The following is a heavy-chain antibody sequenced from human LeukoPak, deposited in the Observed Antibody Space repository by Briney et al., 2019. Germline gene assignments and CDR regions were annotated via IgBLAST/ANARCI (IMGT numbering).Heavy chain of an antibody. Sequence: GGSLRLSCAASGFTLSSYWMSWVRQAPEKGLEWVANIKQDGSEKYYVDSVKGRFTISRDNAENSLYLQMNSLRAEDTAVYYCARGLRGANWFDPWGQGTLVTVSS. D-gene: IGHD3-10*01. J-gene: IGHJ5*02. CDR1: GFTLSSYW. CDR3: ARGLRGANWFDP. V-gene: IGHV3-7*05. CDR2: IKQDGSEK.